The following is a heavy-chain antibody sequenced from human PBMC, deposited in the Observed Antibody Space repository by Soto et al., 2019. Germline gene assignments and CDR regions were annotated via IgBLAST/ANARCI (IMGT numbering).Heavy chain of an antibody. D-gene: IGHD3-16*01. CDR1: GFTFRSYV. Sequence: QVQLVESGGGVVQPGTSLRVSCVGSGFTFRSYVIHWVRQAPGKGLEWVALTSYDGSDKYYGDSVRGRFTISRDNSRNKVDLQMDSLRLEATALYYCARWGTTGGLDVWGQGPLVSVSS. J-gene: IGHJ1*01. CDR3: ARWGTTGGLDV. V-gene: IGHV3-30*19. CDR2: TSYDGSDK.